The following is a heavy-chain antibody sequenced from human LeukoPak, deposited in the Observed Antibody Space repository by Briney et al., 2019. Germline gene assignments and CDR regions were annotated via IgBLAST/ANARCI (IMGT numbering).Heavy chain of an antibody. CDR2: INSDGRST. V-gene: IGHV3-74*01. CDR3: ARDVWVWNYFDY. J-gene: IGHJ4*02. CDR1: GFTVSSNY. Sequence: GGSLRLSCAASGFTVSSNYMSWVRQAPGKGLVWVSRINSDGRSTTYADSVKGRFTISRDNAKNTLYLQMNSLGAEDTAVYYCARDVWVWNYFDYWGQGILVTVSP. D-gene: IGHD6-13*01.